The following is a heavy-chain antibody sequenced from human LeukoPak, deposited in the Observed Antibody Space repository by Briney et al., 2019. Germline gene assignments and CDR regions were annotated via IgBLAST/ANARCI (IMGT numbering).Heavy chain of an antibody. V-gene: IGHV3-21*05. CDR1: GFTFSSYS. CDR2: ISSSSSSYI. J-gene: IGHJ4*02. Sequence: GGSLRLSCAASGFTFSSYSMNWVRQAPGKGLEWVSYISSSSSSYIFYADSVKGRFTISRDNSKNTLYLQMNSLRAEDSALYYCAKFIAFDGFLEWLLPFHYWGQGTLVTVSS. D-gene: IGHD3-3*01. CDR3: AKFIAFDGFLEWLLPFHY.